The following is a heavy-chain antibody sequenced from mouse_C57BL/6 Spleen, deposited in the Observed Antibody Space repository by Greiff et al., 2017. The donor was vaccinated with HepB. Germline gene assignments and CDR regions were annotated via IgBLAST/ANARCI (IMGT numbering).Heavy chain of an antibody. CDR1: GYTFTSYW. J-gene: IGHJ1*03. Sequence: QVQLQQPGAELVKPGASVKLSCKASGYTFTSYWMHWVKQRPGQGLEWIGMIHPNSGSTNYNEKFKSKATLTVDKSPSTAYMQLSSLTSEDSAVYYCAYYGSSPYWYFDVWGTGTTVTVSS. CDR2: IHPNSGST. D-gene: IGHD1-1*01. V-gene: IGHV1-64*01. CDR3: AYYGSSPYWYFDV.